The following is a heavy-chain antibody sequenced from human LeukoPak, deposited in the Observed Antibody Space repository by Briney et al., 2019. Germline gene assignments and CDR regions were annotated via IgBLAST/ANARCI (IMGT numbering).Heavy chain of an antibody. CDR2: IYSGGST. D-gene: IGHD3-22*01. Sequence: GGSLRLSCAASGFTVSSNYMSWVRQAPGKGLEWVSVIYSGGSTYYADSVKGRFTISRDNSKNTLYLQMNSLRAEDTAVYYCARDRDYDSSGYYYHDYRGQGTLVTVSS. V-gene: IGHV3-66*02. J-gene: IGHJ4*02. CDR1: GFTVSSNY. CDR3: ARDRDYDSSGYYYHDY.